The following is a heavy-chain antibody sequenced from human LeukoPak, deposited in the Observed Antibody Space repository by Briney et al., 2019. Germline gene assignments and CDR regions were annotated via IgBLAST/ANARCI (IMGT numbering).Heavy chain of an antibody. Sequence: GRSLRLTCAASGFTFSNYDMHWVRQAPGKGLEWVAVICYDGGNKYYADSVKGRFTLSRDNSKDTLYLQMNSLRAEDTAVYYCAKRNGGNYFDDWGQGSLVTVSS. CDR1: GFTFSNYD. CDR2: ICYDGGNK. V-gene: IGHV3-33*06. J-gene: IGHJ4*02. CDR3: AKRNGGNYFDD. D-gene: IGHD4-23*01.